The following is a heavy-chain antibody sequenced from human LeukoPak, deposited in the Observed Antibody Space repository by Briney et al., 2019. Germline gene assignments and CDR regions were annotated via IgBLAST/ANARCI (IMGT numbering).Heavy chain of an antibody. CDR1: GFTFSSYS. CDR2: ISSSSSYI. Sequence: GGSLRLSCAASGFTFSSYSMNWVRQAPGKGLEWVSSISSSSSYIYYADSVKGRFTISRDNAKNSLYLQMNSLRAEDTAVYYCARDGITGTGDYYYGMDVWGQGTTVTVSS. CDR3: ARDGITGTGDYYYGMDV. D-gene: IGHD1-20*01. J-gene: IGHJ6*02. V-gene: IGHV3-21*01.